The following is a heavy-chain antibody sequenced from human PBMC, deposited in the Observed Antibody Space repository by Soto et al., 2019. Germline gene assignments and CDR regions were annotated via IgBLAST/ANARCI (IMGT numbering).Heavy chain of an antibody. D-gene: IGHD6-19*01. Sequence: PSETLSLTCTVSGGSISSSSYYWGWIRQPPGKGLEWIGYIYYSGSPYYNPSLKSRVTISVDTSKNQFSLKLSSVTAADTAVYYCAVPAASVAGASGSYYCYGMDVWGQGTTVTVSS. V-gene: IGHV4-39*01. J-gene: IGHJ6*02. CDR2: IYYSGSP. CDR1: GGSISSSSYY. CDR3: AVPAASVAGASGSYYCYGMDV.